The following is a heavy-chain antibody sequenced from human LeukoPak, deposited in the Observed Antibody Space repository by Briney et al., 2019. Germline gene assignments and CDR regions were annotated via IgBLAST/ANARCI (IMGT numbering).Heavy chain of an antibody. J-gene: IGHJ4*02. Sequence: GGSLRLSCAVSVFPFRRYWMHCVRQVPGKGLVWVSRINSDGSRIIYADSVRGRFPIYREHPKNTLYLKINRRSAAHRGVYYCARLGIAVGGRERNFDYWGQGTLVSVSS. CDR1: VFPFRRYW. CDR2: INSDGSRI. CDR3: ARLGIAVGGRERNFDY. V-gene: IGHV3-74*01. D-gene: IGHD6-19*01.